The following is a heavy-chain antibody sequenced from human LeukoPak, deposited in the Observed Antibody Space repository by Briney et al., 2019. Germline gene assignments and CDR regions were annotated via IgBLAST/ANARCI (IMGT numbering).Heavy chain of an antibody. CDR2: IYYSGST. D-gene: IGHD6-6*01. V-gene: IGHV4-59*01. CDR1: GGSISSYY. Sequence: SETLSLTCTVSGGSISSYYWSWIRQPPGKGLEWIGYIYYSGSTNYNPSLKSRVTISVATSKNQFSLKLSSVTAADTAVYYCARDRPFYGMDVWGQGTTVTVSS. J-gene: IGHJ6*02. CDR3: ARDRPFYGMDV.